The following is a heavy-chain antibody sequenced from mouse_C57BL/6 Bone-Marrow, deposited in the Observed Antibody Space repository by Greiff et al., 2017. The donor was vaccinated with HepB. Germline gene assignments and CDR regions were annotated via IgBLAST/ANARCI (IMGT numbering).Heavy chain of an antibody. Sequence: QVQLQQSGAELVKPGASVKLSCTASGYTFTSYWMQWVKQRPGQGLEWIGEIDPSDSYTNYNQKFKGKATLTVDTSSSTAYMQLSSLTSEDSAVYYCAPRGGYFDVWGTGTTVTVSS. CDR3: APRGGYFDV. V-gene: IGHV1-50*01. CDR1: GYTFTSYW. CDR2: IDPSDSYT. J-gene: IGHJ1*03.